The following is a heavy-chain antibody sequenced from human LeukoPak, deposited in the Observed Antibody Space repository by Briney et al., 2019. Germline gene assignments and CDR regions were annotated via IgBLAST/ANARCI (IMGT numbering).Heavy chain of an antibody. J-gene: IGHJ3*02. V-gene: IGHV4-59*01. CDR2: IYYSGST. CDR1: GGSISSYY. D-gene: IGHD6-13*01. Sequence: PSETLSLTCTVSGGSISSYYWSWIRQPPGKGLEWIGYIYYSGSTNYNPSLKSRVTISVDTSKNRFSLKLSSVTAADTAVYYCARGGGSSWYTAAFDIWGQGTMVTVSS. CDR3: ARGGGSSWYTAAFDI.